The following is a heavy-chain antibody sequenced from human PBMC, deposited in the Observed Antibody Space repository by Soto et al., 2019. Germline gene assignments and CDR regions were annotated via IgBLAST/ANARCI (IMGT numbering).Heavy chain of an antibody. V-gene: IGHV3-7*01. CDR3: AKWGGGGSDY. Sequence: WGSLRLSCAASGFTFTSYYMSWVRQAQGKGLEWVANINEDGSERYYVDSVKGRFTVSRDNAKNSLYLQMNSLRAEDTAIYYCAKWGGGGSDYWGQGSLVTVSS. J-gene: IGHJ4*02. D-gene: IGHD1-26*01. CDR2: INEDGSER. CDR1: GFTFTSYY.